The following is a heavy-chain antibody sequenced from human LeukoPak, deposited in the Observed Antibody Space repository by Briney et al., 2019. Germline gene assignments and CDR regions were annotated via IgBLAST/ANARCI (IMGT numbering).Heavy chain of an antibody. J-gene: IGHJ6*03. V-gene: IGHV3-21*01. D-gene: IGHD2-21*02. CDR2: ISSSSTYK. CDR3: AREGGADLGYYYMDV. CDR1: GFTFSRYA. Sequence: GGSLRLSCAASGFTFSRYAMSWVRQAPGKGLEWVSSISSSSTYKYYADSVKGRFTISRDNARNSLYLQMNNLRAEDTAVYYCAREGGADLGYYYMDVWGKGTTVIVSS.